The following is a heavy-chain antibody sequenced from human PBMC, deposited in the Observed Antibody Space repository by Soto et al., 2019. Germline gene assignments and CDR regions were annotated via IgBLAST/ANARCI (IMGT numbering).Heavy chain of an antibody. J-gene: IGHJ4*02. CDR2: ISASSGST. D-gene: IGHD6-19*01. Sequence: QVQLVKSAAEVKKPGASVKVSCKASGYTFSTYGITWVRQAPGHGLEWMGWISASSGSTDYAQKLQGRVTMTTDTSTSTAYMELRSLRSDATAVYYCARVDSSGWWDLDYWGQGTLVTVS. CDR1: GYTFSTYG. CDR3: ARVDSSGWWDLDY. V-gene: IGHV1-18*01.